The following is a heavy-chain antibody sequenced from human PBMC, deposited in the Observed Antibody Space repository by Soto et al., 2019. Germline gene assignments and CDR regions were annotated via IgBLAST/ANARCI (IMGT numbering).Heavy chain of an antibody. V-gene: IGHV4-39*01. D-gene: IGHD6-13*01. CDR2: IYYSGST. J-gene: IGHJ4*02. CDR3: ARHGRAAGIQTFDY. Sequence: SETLSLTCTVSGGSISSSSFYWGWIRQPPGKGLEWIGSIYYSGSTYYKPSLKSRVTISVDTSKDQFSLKLSSVTAADTAVYYCARHGRAAGIQTFDYWGQGTLVTVSS. CDR1: GGSISSSSFY.